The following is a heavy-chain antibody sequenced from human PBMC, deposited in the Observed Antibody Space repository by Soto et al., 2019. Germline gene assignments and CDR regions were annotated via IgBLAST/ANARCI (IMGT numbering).Heavy chain of an antibody. CDR2: IRSKAYGGTT. CDR3: TRVGMVRGFIGYYYMDV. CDR1: GFSFGDYA. Sequence: VQLVESGGGLVQPGRCLRLSCTASGFSFGDYAMSWFRQARGKGQEWVGFIRSKAYGGTTEYAASVKGRFTISRDDSKSIAYLQMNSLKPEDTAVYYCTRVGMVRGFIGYYYMDVWGKGTTVTVSS. J-gene: IGHJ6*03. D-gene: IGHD3-10*01. V-gene: IGHV3-49*03.